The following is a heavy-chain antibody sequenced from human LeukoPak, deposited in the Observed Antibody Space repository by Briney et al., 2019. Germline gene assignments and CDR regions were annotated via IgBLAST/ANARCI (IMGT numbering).Heavy chain of an antibody. CDR1: GGSISSYS. J-gene: IGHJ4*02. V-gene: IGHV4-59*01. CDR3: ARAPLLWFGELLFDY. CDR2: IYYSGST. Sequence: SETLSLTCTVSGGSISSYSWSWIRQPPGKGLEWIGYIYYSGSTNYNPSLKSRVTIPVDTSKNQFSLKLSSVTAADTAVYYCARAPLLWFGELLFDYWGQGTLVTVSS. D-gene: IGHD3-10*01.